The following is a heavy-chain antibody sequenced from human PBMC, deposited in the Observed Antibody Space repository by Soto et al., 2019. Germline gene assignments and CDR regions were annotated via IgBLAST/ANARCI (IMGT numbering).Heavy chain of an antibody. CDR2: ISHVETT. J-gene: IGHJ4*02. V-gene: IGHV4-30-2*06. CDR1: GVTISYGGYS. D-gene: IGHD3-3*01. Sequence: PSETLSLTCSVSGVTISYGGYSWSWIRQSPGKGLEWLGYISHVETTYYNPSFQSRLSLSIDRTRNQFSLSLSSMTAADKAVYYCDRGGGYDSFDLWGQGIQVTVSS. CDR3: DRGGGYDSFDL.